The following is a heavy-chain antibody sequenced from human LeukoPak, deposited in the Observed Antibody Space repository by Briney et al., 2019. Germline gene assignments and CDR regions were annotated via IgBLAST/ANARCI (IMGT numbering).Heavy chain of an antibody. V-gene: IGHV4-30-4*01. J-gene: IGHJ5*02. CDR1: GGSISSGDYY. Sequence: QILSLTCTVSGGSISSGDYYWSWIRQPPGKGLEWIGYIYYSGSTYYNPSLKSRVTISVDTSKNQFSLKLSSVTAADTAVYYCASRTVTTFRFDPWGQGTLVTVSS. CDR2: IYYSGST. CDR3: ASRTVTTFRFDP. D-gene: IGHD4-17*01.